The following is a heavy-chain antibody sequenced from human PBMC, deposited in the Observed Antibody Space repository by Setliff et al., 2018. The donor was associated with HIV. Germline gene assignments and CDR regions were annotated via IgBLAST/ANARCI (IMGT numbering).Heavy chain of an antibody. D-gene: IGHD3-9*01. Sequence: PGGSLRLSCTSSAFGSYWVSWVRQAPGKGLEWVAHIKDDGSETYYVDSVRGRFTISRDNAKNSLYLQMNSLRAEDTAVYYCARTRQVHYDILTGYNQPTYYFDYWGQGTLVTVSS. J-gene: IGHJ4*02. CDR3: ARTRQVHYDILTGYNQPTYYFDY. V-gene: IGHV3-7*03. CDR2: IKDDGSET. CDR1: AFGSYW.